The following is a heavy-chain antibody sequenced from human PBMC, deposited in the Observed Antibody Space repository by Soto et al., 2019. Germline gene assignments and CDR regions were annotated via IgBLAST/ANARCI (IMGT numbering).Heavy chain of an antibody. CDR1: GFTFSSYS. CDR2: ISSSSSYI. D-gene: IGHD2-15*01. V-gene: IGHV3-21*01. J-gene: IGHJ3*02. CDR3: ARGYCSGGSCYDQTYDAFDI. Sequence: GGSLRLSCAASGFTFSSYSMNWVRQAPGKGLEWVSSISSSSSYIYYADSVKGRFTISRDNAKNSLYLQMNSLRAEDTAVYYCARGYCSGGSCYDQTYDAFDIWGQGTMVTVSS.